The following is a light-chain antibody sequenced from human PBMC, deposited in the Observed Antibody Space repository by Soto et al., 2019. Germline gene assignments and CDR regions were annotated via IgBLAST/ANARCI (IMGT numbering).Light chain of an antibody. CDR3: QQYGSSPAT. Sequence: EIVLTQSPVTLSLSPGEGATLSCRASQSVGSKLAWFQQKPGQAPRLLIYDAFNRATGIPARFSGSGSGTDFTVTISRLEPEDFAVYYCQQYGSSPATFGQGTKV. J-gene: IGKJ1*01. CDR1: QSVGSK. CDR2: DAF. V-gene: IGKV3-20*01.